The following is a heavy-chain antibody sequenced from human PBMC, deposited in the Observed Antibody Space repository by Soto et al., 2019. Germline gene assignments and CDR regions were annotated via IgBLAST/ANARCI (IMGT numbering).Heavy chain of an antibody. CDR2: IDPRSGDT. Sequence: QAQLVQSGPEVKKPGASVKVSCKASGYTFTDNQIHWLRRAPGQRLEWMGRIDPRSGDTSFAQTSWGRVHKNRDTFNGYGYKGLNRPTFRGQAMYYCARKHLRDYIRWSLDPWGQGTLVTVSS. D-gene: IGHD3-16*01. V-gene: IGHV1-2*06. CDR1: GYTFTDNQ. CDR3: ARKHLRDYIRWSLDP. J-gene: IGHJ5*02.